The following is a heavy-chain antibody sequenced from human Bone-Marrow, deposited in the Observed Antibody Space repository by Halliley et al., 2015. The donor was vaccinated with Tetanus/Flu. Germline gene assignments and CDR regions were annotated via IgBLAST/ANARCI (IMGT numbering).Heavy chain of an antibody. CDR2: MYYSGSS. J-gene: IGHJ5*02. CDR3: ARLENIVVEEGWFDP. CDR1: GGSLSGTGYY. Sequence: TLSLTCTASGGSLSGTGYYWGWIRQPPGKGLEWIGSMYYSGSSYYNPSLKSRVTISVDTSKNQFSLKLTSVTAADTAVYYCARLENIVVEEGWFDPWGQGTLVTVSS. D-gene: IGHD2-2*01. V-gene: IGHV4-39*01.